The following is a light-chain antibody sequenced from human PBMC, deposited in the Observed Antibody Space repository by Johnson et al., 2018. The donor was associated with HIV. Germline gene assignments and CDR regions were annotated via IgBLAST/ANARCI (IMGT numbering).Light chain of an antibody. CDR2: ENN. CDR1: SSNIGNNY. J-gene: IGLJ1*01. V-gene: IGLV1-51*02. Sequence: QSVLTQPPSVSSAPGQKVTISCSGSSSNIGNNYVSWYQQFPGTAPKLLIYENNKRPSGIPDRFSGSKSGTSTTLGITGLQTGDEADYYCGTGDGILSAGGFRTGPKVTVL. CDR3: GTGDGILSAGG.